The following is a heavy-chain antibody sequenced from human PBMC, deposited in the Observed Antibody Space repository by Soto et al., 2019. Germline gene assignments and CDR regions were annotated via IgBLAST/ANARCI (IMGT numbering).Heavy chain of an antibody. V-gene: IGHV3-30-3*01. CDR2: VSDDETNK. D-gene: IGHD1-26*01. CDR1: GFTFSAYT. J-gene: IGHJ3*01. CDR3: AKDGDWDLLAYAFDV. Sequence: QTQLVESGGGVLQPGTSLRLSCAASGFTFSAYTMHWVRQAPGKGLEWVASVSDDETNKYYTDSVKGRFTISRDNSKNTLFLRMNRLRPEDTALYYCAKDGDWDLLAYAFDVWGQGTMVTVAS.